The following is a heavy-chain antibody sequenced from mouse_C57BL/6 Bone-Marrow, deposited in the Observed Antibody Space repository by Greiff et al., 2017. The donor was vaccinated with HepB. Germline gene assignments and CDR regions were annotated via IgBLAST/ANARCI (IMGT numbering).Heavy chain of an antibody. J-gene: IGHJ2*01. CDR3: ARSFLLLYFDY. CDR2: IDPNSGGT. D-gene: IGHD1-1*01. V-gene: IGHV1-72*01. Sequence: QVQLKQPGAELVKPGASVKLSCKASGYTFTSYWMHWVKQRPGRGLEWIGRIDPNSGGTKYNEKFKSKATLTVDKPSSTAYMQLSSLTSEDSAFYYCARSFLLLYFDYWGQGTTLTVSS. CDR1: GYTFTSYW.